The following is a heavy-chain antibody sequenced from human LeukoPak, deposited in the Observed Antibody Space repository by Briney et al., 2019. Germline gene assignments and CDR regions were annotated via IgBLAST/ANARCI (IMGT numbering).Heavy chain of an antibody. CDR1: GYTFSSHG. J-gene: IGHJ4*02. Sequence: SVKVSCKASGYTFSSHGISWVRQAPGQGLEWLGGIIPIFGTANYAQKFQGRVTITADESTSTAYMELSSLRSEDTAVYYCARAPRARGHFDYWGQGTLVTVSS. V-gene: IGHV1-69*13. CDR2: IIPIFGTA. CDR3: ARAPRARGHFDY. D-gene: IGHD3-10*01.